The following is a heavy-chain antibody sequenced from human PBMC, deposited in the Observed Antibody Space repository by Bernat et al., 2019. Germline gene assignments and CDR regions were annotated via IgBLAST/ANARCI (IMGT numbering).Heavy chain of an antibody. CDR3: AKDQGSNDAFDI. CDR2: IWYDGSNK. Sequence: QVQLVESGGGVVQPGRSLRLSCAASGFTFSSYGMHWVRQAPGKGLEWVAVIWYDGSNKYYADSVKGRFTISRDNSKNTLYLQMNSLRAEDTAVYYCAKDQGSNDAFDIWGQGTMVTVSS. J-gene: IGHJ3*02. CDR1: GFTFSSYG. V-gene: IGHV3-33*06. D-gene: IGHD4-11*01.